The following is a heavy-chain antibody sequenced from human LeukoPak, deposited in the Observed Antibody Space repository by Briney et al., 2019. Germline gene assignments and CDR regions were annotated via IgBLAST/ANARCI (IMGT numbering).Heavy chain of an antibody. D-gene: IGHD4-17*01. V-gene: IGHV1-8*01. Sequence: ASVKVSCKASGYTFTSYDINWVRQATGQGLEWMGWMNPNSGNTGYAQKFQGRVTMTRNTSISTAYMELSSLRSEDTAMYYCARGPFGATVKPFDYWGQGTLVTVSS. CDR3: ARGPFGATVKPFDY. J-gene: IGHJ4*02. CDR1: GYTFTSYD. CDR2: MNPNSGNT.